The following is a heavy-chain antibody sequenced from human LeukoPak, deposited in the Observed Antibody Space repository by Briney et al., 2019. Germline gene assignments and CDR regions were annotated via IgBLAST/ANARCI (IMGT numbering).Heavy chain of an antibody. CDR3: ARSLRRDCDSTACWAALDI. J-gene: IGHJ3*02. V-gene: IGHV3-33*03. CDR2: IWYGGSHK. Sequence: GRSLRLSCAASGFTFSTYGMHWVRQAPGKGLEWVALIWYGGSHKYYADPVKGRFTISRDDAENSLYLQMNSLRAEGTAVYYCARSLRRDCDSTACWAALDIWGQGTMVTVSS. D-gene: IGHD2/OR15-2a*01. CDR1: GFTFSTYG.